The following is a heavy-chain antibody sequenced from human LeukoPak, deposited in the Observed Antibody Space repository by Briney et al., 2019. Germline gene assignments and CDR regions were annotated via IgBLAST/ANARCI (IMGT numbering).Heavy chain of an antibody. CDR3: AKVSWSASDRHC. Sequence: GGSLRLSCAASGLTFNIYDLSWVRQAPGKGLDWVSGITGSGGSAFYADSVKGRFTISRDNSKNTLYLQMNSLRAEDTAVYYCAKVSWSASDRHCWGQGTLVTVSS. D-gene: IGHD3-3*01. V-gene: IGHV3-23*01. J-gene: IGHJ4*02. CDR1: GLTFNIYD. CDR2: ITGSGGSA.